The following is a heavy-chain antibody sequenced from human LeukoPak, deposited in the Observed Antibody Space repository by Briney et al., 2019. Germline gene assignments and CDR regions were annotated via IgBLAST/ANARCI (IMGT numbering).Heavy chain of an antibody. CDR1: GGSFSGYY. CDR2: INHSGST. CDR3: ARAKAVSSSWYYYYYYMDV. V-gene: IGHV4-34*01. J-gene: IGHJ6*03. D-gene: IGHD6-13*01. Sequence: SETLSLTCAVYGGSFSGYYWSWIRQSPGKGLEWIGEINHSGSTNYNPSLKSPVTISVDTSKNQFSLKLSSVTAADTAVYYCARAKAVSSSWYYYYYYMDVWGKGTTVTVSS.